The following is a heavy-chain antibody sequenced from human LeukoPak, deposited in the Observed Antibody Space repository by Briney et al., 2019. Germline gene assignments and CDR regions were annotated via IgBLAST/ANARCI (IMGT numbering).Heavy chain of an antibody. D-gene: IGHD6-19*01. V-gene: IGHV4-34*01. CDR1: GGSFSGYY. CDR3: ARGLRDSSAWFDP. J-gene: IGHJ5*02. CDR2: IYHSGST. Sequence: SETLSLTCAVYGGSFSGYYWSWIRQPPGKGLEWIGEIYHSGSTNYNPSLKSRVTISVDKSKNQFSLKLSSVTAADTAVYYCARGLRDSSAWFDPWGQGTLVTVSS.